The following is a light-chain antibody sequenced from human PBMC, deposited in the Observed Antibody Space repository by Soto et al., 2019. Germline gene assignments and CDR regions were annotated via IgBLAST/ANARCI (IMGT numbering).Light chain of an antibody. CDR1: HDINKY. J-gene: IGKJ5*01. V-gene: IGKV1-33*01. Sequence: DIQMTQSPSSLSASVGDRVTITCQASHDINKYLNWYQEKPGKAPKLLIYDASNLQTGVPSRFSGSGPGTHSTSTISSLQPEDIATYYCQRYDSLPPTFGQGTRLDIK. CDR2: DAS. CDR3: QRYDSLPPT.